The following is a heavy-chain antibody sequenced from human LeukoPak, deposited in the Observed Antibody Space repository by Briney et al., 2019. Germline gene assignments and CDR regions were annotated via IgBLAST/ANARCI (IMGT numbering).Heavy chain of an antibody. J-gene: IGHJ4*02. CDR1: GFTFSSYS. D-gene: IGHD5-24*01. CDR3: AESSNRDGYNNAAGY. V-gene: IGHV3-21*01. CDR2: ISSSSSYI. Sequence: GGSLRLSCAASGFTFSSYSMNWVRQAPGKGLEWISSISSSSSYIYYADSVKGRFTISRDNAENSLYLQMDSLRAEDTAVYYCAESSNRDGYNNAAGYWGQGTLVTVSS.